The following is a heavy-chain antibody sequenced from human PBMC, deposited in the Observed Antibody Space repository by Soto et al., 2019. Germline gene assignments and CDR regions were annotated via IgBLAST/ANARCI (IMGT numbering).Heavy chain of an antibody. CDR1: GGSISDDDYY. V-gene: IGHV4-30-4*01. CDR2: IYYNGNT. Sequence: PSETLSLTCTGSGGSISDDDYYGNWIRQSPGKGLEWIGHIYYNGNTYYNPSLKSRLTMSLDTSQNQFSLHLTSVIAADSALYFCARATTVTSSFFFYGLDIWGQGTTVT. D-gene: IGHD4-17*01. J-gene: IGHJ6*02. CDR3: ARATTVTSSFFFYGLDI.